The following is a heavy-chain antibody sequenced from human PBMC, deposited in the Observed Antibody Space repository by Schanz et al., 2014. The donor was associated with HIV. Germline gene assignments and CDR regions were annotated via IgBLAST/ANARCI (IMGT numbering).Heavy chain of an antibody. J-gene: IGHJ4*02. CDR2: INHSGGT. CDR3: ARDSAMDYFDF. CDR1: GGSFSGYY. Sequence: QVQLQQWGAGLLKPSETLSLTCAVYGGSFSGYYWSWIRQPPGKGLEWIGEINHSGGTNYKSSLKSRVTIPVDTSKNQFSLKVISVTAADTAVYYCARDSAMDYFDFWGQGTLVTVSS. V-gene: IGHV4-34*01. D-gene: IGHD6-13*01.